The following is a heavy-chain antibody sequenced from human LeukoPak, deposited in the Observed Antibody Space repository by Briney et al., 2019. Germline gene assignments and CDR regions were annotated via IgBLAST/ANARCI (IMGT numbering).Heavy chain of an antibody. D-gene: IGHD3-10*01. CDR2: IRSRAYGGTT. Sequence: HPGGSLRLSCTASGFTFGDYAMSWVRQAPGKGLEWVGFIRSRAYGGTTEDAASVKGRFTISRDDSKSIAYLQVNSLKTEDTAVYYCAKASNYFGSGSSFDNWGQGTLVTVSS. CDR3: AKASNYFGSGSSFDN. CDR1: GFTFGDYA. V-gene: IGHV3-49*04. J-gene: IGHJ4*02.